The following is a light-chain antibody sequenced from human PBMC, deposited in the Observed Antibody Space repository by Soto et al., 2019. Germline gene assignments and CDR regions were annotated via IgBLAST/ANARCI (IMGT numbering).Light chain of an antibody. CDR2: KAS. Sequence: DIHMTQSPSTLSASVGDRVTITCRASRTVGPWLAWYQQKPGKAPKVLIHKASSLESGVPSRFSGSGSGTEFTLTITSLQPDDFATYYCQQYDSNSRTFGQGTKVDIK. J-gene: IGKJ1*01. CDR3: QQYDSNSRT. V-gene: IGKV1-5*03. CDR1: RTVGPW.